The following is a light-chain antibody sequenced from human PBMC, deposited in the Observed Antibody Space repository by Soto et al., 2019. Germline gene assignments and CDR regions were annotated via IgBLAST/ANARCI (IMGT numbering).Light chain of an antibody. Sequence: DVRMTQSPSSLSASVGDRVTITCRASQDIGYRLGWYQQKPGKVPKCLIYEASTLQGGVPSRFSGAGSGTDFTLTISGLQPEDFATYYCLQHSDYPFTFGLGTKADI. J-gene: IGKJ3*01. V-gene: IGKV1-17*01. CDR2: EAS. CDR1: QDIGYR. CDR3: LQHSDYPFT.